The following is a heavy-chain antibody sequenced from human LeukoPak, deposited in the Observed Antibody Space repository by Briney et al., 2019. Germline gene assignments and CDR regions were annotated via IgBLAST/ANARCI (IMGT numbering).Heavy chain of an antibody. D-gene: IGHD6-13*01. V-gene: IGHV3-30*03. CDR1: GFTFSSYG. CDR3: ASEGIAAAAVI. Sequence: PGGSLRLSCAASGFTFSSYGMHWVRQAPGKGLEWVAVISYDGSNKYYADSVKGRFTISRDNSKNTLYLQMNSLRGEDTAVYYCASEGIAAAAVIWGQGTMVTVSS. J-gene: IGHJ3*02. CDR2: ISYDGSNK.